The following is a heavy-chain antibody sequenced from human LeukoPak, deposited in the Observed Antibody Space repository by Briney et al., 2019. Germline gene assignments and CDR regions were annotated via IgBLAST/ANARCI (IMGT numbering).Heavy chain of an antibody. J-gene: IGHJ5*02. CDR3: ARGGTDCGADCPNWFDP. Sequence: SETLSLTCTVPVGSISSGGYYWSWIRQPPGKGLEWIGYIYHSGSTYYNPSLNSRVTASLDTSKNQFSLQLTSVTAADSAVYYCARGGTDCGADCPNWFDPWGRGTLVTISS. CDR1: VGSISSGGYY. V-gene: IGHV4-30-2*01. D-gene: IGHD2-21*02. CDR2: IYHSGST.